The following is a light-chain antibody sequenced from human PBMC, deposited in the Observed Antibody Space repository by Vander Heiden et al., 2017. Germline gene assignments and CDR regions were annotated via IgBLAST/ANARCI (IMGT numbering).Light chain of an antibody. V-gene: IGLV2-8*01. J-gene: IGLJ2*01. Sequence: QSALTQPPSASGSPGQSVAISCTGTSSDVGGYNSVSWYQQHPGKAPKLLIYEASKRPAGVTDRFSGSKSGNTASLTVSGLQAEDEADYYCSSYAGSNNLVFGGGTKLTVL. CDR2: EAS. CDR3: SSYAGSNNLV. CDR1: SSDVGGYNS.